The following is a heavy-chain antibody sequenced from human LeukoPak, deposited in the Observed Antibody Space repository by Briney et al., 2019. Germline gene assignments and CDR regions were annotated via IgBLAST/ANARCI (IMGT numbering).Heavy chain of an antibody. CDR3: ARGSARFDC. CDR1: GGSFSGYY. Sequence: SETLSLTCAVYGGSFSGYYWSWIRQPPGKGLEWIGEINHSGSTNYNPSLKSRVTISVDTSKNQFSLKLSSVTAADTAVYYCARGSARFDCWGQGTLDTVSS. J-gene: IGHJ4*02. CDR2: INHSGST. V-gene: IGHV4-34*01. D-gene: IGHD3-3*01.